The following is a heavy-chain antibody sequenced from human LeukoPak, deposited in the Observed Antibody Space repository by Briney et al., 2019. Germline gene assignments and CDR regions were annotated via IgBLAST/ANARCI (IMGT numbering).Heavy chain of an antibody. CDR3: LRGYYDSNRYFDFDY. V-gene: IGHV3-30-3*01. Sequence: PGGSLRLSCAASGFTFSSYAMSWVSQAPGKGLEWVAVISYDESNKYYADSVKGRFTISRDTSKNTLYLQMNNLRVEDTAVYYCLRGYYDSNRYFDFDYWGRGTLVTVSS. CDR1: GFTFSSYA. CDR2: ISYDESNK. D-gene: IGHD3-22*01. J-gene: IGHJ4*02.